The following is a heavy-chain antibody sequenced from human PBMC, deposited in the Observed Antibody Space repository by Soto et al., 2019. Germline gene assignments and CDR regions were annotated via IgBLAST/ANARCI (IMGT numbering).Heavy chain of an antibody. CDR3: AREGDDILTGYYYYYYCYMDV. CDR2: MNPNSGNT. V-gene: IGHV1-8*01. CDR1: GYTFTSYD. D-gene: IGHD3-9*01. J-gene: IGHJ6*03. Sequence: QVQLVQSGAEVKKPGASVKVSCKASGYTFTSYDINWVRQDTGQGLEWMGWMNPNSGNTGYAQKFQGRVTMTRNTSISTAYMELSSLRSEDTAVYYCAREGDDILTGYYYYYYCYMDVWGKGTTVTVSS.